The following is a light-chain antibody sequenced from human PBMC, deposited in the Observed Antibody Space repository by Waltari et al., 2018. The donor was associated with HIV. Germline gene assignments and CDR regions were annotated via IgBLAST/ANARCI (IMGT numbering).Light chain of an antibody. J-gene: IGKJ2*01. Sequence: EMEMTQSPATLSVSPGDRATLPCRASQGVSSNLKWYQQKPGKAPKLLMYGASTRDTGIPARFSGSGSGTEFTLSISSLQSEDIATYYCQQYNYWPPTFGQGSRLEIK. V-gene: IGKV3-15*01. CDR3: QQYNYWPPT. CDR2: GAS. CDR1: QGVSSN.